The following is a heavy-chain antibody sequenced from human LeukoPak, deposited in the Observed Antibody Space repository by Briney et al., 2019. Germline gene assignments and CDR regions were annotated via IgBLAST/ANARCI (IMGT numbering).Heavy chain of an antibody. CDR2: ISWNGGNI. D-gene: IGHD3-22*01. CDR3: ASSPPTDYYDSSGYFLGEYFQH. V-gene: IGHV3-9*01. CDR1: GFTFDAYA. J-gene: IGHJ1*01. Sequence: GRSLRLSCAASGFTFDAYAMHWVRQTPGKGREWVSGISWNGGNIGYADSVKGRFTISRDNAKNSLYLQMTSLRAEDTAVYYCASSPPTDYYDSSGYFLGEYFQHWGQGTLVTVSS.